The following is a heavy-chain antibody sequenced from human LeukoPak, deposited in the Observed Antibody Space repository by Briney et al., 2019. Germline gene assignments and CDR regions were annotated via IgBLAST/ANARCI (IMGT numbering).Heavy chain of an antibody. D-gene: IGHD3-22*01. CDR3: AKLGHTSGYYARHSDY. Sequence: GGSLRLSCAAYGFTFSSYSMNWVRQAPGRGLEWVSAISRDGGDTFYADSAKGRFTISRDNSKNTVYLQMNSLRAEDTALYYCAKLGHTSGYYARHSDYWGQGTLVTVSS. CDR1: GFTFSSYS. V-gene: IGHV3-23*01. CDR2: ISRDGGDT. J-gene: IGHJ4*02.